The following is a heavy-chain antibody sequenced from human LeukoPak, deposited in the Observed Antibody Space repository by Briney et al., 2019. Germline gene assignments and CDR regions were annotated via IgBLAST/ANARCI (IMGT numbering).Heavy chain of an antibody. CDR2: ISDSGSD. CDR1: GASMSNYY. V-gene: IGHV4-59*08. J-gene: IGHJ4*02. Sequence: SEILSLTCIISGASMSNYYWSWIRQPPGKRPEWMAYISDSGSDIYNPSLKSRVAISVDTSKNQFSLKVTSVTAADTAVYFCARHRRNYYGTGGSPFDFWGQGILVTVSS. D-gene: IGHD3-10*01. CDR3: ARHRRNYYGTGGSPFDF.